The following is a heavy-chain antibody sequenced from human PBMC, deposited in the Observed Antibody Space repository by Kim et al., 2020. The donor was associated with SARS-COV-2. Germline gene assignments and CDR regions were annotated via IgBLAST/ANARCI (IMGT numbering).Heavy chain of an antibody. CDR2: ISGSGGST. V-gene: IGHV3-23*01. Sequence: GGSLRLSCAASGFTFSSYAMSWVRQAPGKGLEWVSAISGSGGSTYYADSVKGRFTISRDNSKNTLYLRMNSLRAEDTAVYYCAKRGAASGIHYWGQGTLVTVSS. CDR1: GFTFSSYA. D-gene: IGHD6-13*01. CDR3: AKRGAASGIHY. J-gene: IGHJ4*02.